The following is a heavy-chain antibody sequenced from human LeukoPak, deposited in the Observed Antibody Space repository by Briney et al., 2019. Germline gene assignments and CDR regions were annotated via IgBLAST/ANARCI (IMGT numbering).Heavy chain of an antibody. V-gene: IGHV3-53*01. Sequence: PGGALRLSCAASGFTVSSNYMSWVRQAPGKGLEWVSVIYSGGSTYYADSVKGRFTISRDNSKNTLDLQMNSLRAEDTAVYYCARDASYGYFSCDYWGQGTLVTVSS. D-gene: IGHD5-18*01. CDR1: GFTVSSNY. J-gene: IGHJ4*02. CDR2: IYSGGST. CDR3: ARDASYGYFSCDY.